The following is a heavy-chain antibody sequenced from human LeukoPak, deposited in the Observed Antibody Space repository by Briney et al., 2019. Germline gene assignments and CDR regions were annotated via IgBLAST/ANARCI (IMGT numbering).Heavy chain of an antibody. J-gene: IGHJ4*02. CDR1: GFTFRNHA. Sequence: GGSLRLSCAASGFTFRNHAMSWVRQAPGKGLEWVSAISGTGGTTYFADSVKGRFTISRDNPENTLYLQMNSLRVEDTALYYCARSLDVDGTSSWYFGRFDHWGQGTLVTVSS. D-gene: IGHD6-19*01. CDR2: ISGTGGTT. CDR3: ARSLDVDGTSSWYFGRFDH. V-gene: IGHV3-23*01.